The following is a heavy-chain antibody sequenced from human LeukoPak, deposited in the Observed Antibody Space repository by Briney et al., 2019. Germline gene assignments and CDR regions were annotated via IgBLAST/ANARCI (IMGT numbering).Heavy chain of an antibody. CDR3: ARRGDGNSYYDY. V-gene: IGHV6-1*01. CDR2: TYYLSHWVR. Sequence: SQTPSLTCAISGDSVSNNIASWDWIRQSPSRGLGWLGRTYYLSHWVRDYAESVRNRITINPDTSKNQFSLLLNSVRPGDSAVYFCARRGDGNSYYDYWGQGILVTVSS. CDR1: GDSVSNNIAS. J-gene: IGHJ4*02. D-gene: IGHD3-16*01.